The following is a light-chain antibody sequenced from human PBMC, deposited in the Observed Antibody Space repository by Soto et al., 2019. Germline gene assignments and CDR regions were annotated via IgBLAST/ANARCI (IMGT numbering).Light chain of an antibody. J-gene: IGKJ1*01. CDR1: QGITNY. CDR2: AAS. CDR3: QKYNSAPWT. V-gene: IGKV1-27*01. Sequence: DIQMTQSPSSLSASVGDRVTITCRASQGITNYLAWYQQKAGKVPKLLIYAASTLQSGVPSRFSGRGSGTEFTLTISSLQPEDVATYYCQKYNSAPWTFGQGTKVEVK.